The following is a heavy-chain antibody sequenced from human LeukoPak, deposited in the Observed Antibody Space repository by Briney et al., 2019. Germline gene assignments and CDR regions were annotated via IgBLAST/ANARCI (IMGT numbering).Heavy chain of an antibody. J-gene: IGHJ4*02. CDR1: GSNFSSYD. Sequence: GGSLRLSCAASGSNFSSYDMHWVRQATGKGLEWVSVIGTSGDTYYAGSVKGRFTISRENAKNSLYLQMNSLTAGDTAVYFCSRVGSSGWPNYFDSWGQGTLVTVSS. D-gene: IGHD6-19*01. V-gene: IGHV3-13*04. CDR3: SRVGSSGWPNYFDS. CDR2: IGTSGDT.